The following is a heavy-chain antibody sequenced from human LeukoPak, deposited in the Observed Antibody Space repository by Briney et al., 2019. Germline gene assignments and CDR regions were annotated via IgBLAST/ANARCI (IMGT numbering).Heavy chain of an antibody. J-gene: IGHJ4*02. V-gene: IGHV3-11*05. CDR3: ARGPLASSSGWEFDY. CDR2: ISSSSSYT. D-gene: IGHD6-19*01. CDR1: GFTFSDYY. Sequence: GGSQRLSSAASGFTFSDYYMSWIRQAPGKGLEWVSCISSSSSYTNYADSVKGRFTISRDNAKNSLYLQMNSLRAEDTAVYYCARGPLASSSGWEFDYWGQGALVTVSS.